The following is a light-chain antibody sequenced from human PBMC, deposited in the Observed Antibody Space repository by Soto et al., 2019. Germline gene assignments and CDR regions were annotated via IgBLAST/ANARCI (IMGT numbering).Light chain of an antibody. CDR2: DAS. CDR1: QSISSW. Sequence: DIQMPQSPSTLSASVGDSFTITCRASQSISSWLAWYQQKPGKAPKLLIYDASSLESGVPSRFSGSGSGTEFTLTISSLQPDDFATYYCQQYNSYCTFGQGTKV. V-gene: IGKV1-5*01. CDR3: QQYNSYCT. J-gene: IGKJ1*01.